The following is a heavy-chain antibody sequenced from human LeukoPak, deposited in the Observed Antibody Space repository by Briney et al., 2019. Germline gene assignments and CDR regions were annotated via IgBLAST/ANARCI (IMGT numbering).Heavy chain of an antibody. CDR1: GFTFDDYA. CDR3: AKNIGSYYDSRGVIGNYYYYGMDV. V-gene: IGHV3-9*01. J-gene: IGHJ6*02. Sequence: GGSLRLSCAASGFTFDDYAMHWVRQAPGKGLEWVSGISWNSGSIGYADSVKGRFTISRDNAKNSLYLQMNSLRAEDTALYYCAKNIGSYYDSRGVIGNYYYYGMDVWGQGTTVTVSS. CDR2: ISWNSGSI. D-gene: IGHD3-22*01.